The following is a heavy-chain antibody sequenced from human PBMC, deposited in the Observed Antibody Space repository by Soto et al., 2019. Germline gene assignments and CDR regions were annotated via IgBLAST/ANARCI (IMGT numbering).Heavy chain of an antibody. CDR3: AKVSRKGSAIDFDY. CDR1: GYTFSNYD. Sequence: QVQLVQSGAELKKPGASVKVSCKASGYTFSNYDMNWVRQATGQGPEGIGWVNPNNGDTGYAQKFQGRVTLTTDISTTTAYMELTSLRSEDTAIYYCAKVSRKGSAIDFDYWGQGTRITVSS. V-gene: IGHV1-8*01. D-gene: IGHD3-10*01. J-gene: IGHJ4*02. CDR2: VNPNNGDT.